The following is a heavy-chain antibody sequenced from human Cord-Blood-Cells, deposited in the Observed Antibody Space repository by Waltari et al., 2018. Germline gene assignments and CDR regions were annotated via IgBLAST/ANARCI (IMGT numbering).Heavy chain of an antibody. J-gene: IGHJ4*02. CDR3: ARGDYGGNSAYYFDY. V-gene: IGHV4-34*01. CDR2: INHSGST. Sequence: QVQLQQWGAGLLKPSETLSLTCAVYGGSFSGSSWSWIRQPPGKGLEWIGEINHSGSTNYNPSLKSRVTISVDTSKNQFSLKLSSVTAADTAVYYCARGDYGGNSAYYFDYWGQGTLVTVSS. D-gene: IGHD4-17*01. CDR1: GGSFSGSS.